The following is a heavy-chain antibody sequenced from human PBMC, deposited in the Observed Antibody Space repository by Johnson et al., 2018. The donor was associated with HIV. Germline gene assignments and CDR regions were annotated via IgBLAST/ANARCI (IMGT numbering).Heavy chain of an antibody. CDR3: ARATDSSGYYYDGSSDAFDI. V-gene: IGHV3-NL1*01. D-gene: IGHD3-22*01. CDR2: IYSGGST. J-gene: IGHJ3*02. Sequence: QVLLVESGGGVVQPGRSLRLSCAASGFTFSSYAMHWVRQAPGKGLEWVSVIYSGGSTYYADAVKGRFTISRDNSKNTLYLQMNSLRGEDTAVYYCARATDSSGYYYDGSSDAFDIWGQGTMVTVSS. CDR1: GFTFSSYA.